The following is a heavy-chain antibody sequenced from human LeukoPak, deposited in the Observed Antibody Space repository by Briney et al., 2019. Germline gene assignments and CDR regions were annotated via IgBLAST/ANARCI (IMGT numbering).Heavy chain of an antibody. CDR2: IYIGDSDS. CDR1: GYSFTNYW. Sequence: RESLKISCKTSGYSFTNYWLAWVRQMPGKGLEWMGIIYIGDSDSRYSPPFQGQVTISADKSVSTAYLHWSSLKASDTAIYYCARHLSSITSCPTYWGQGTLVTVSS. D-gene: IGHD2-2*01. CDR3: ARHLSSITSCPTY. V-gene: IGHV5-51*01. J-gene: IGHJ4*02.